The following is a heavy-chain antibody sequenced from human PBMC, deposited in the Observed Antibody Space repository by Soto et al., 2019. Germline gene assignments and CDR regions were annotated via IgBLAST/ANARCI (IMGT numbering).Heavy chain of an antibody. J-gene: IGHJ6*02. V-gene: IGHV3-48*03. CDR1: GFTFSSYE. Sequence: EVQLVESGGGLVQPGGSLRLSCAASGFTFSSYEMNWVRQAPGKGLEWVSYISSSGSTIYYADSVKGRFTISRDNAKNSLYLQMNSLRAEDTAVYYCAREQVEYSSSFYYYGMDVWGQGTTVTVSS. CDR3: AREQVEYSSSFYYYGMDV. D-gene: IGHD6-6*01. CDR2: ISSSGSTI.